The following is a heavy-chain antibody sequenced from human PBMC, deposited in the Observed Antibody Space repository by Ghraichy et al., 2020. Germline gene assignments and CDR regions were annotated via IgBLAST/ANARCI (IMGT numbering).Heavy chain of an antibody. CDR2: ISSSGSTI. CDR1: GFTFSGYE. V-gene: IGHV3-48*03. Sequence: LSLTCAASGFTFSGYEMNWVRQAPGKGLEWVSYISSSGSTIYYADSVKGRFTISRDNAKNSLDLQMHSLRVEDTAVYFCARAYCNGGTCYFDYWGQGTLVTVSS. CDR3: ARAYCNGGTCYFDY. D-gene: IGHD2-15*01. J-gene: IGHJ4*02.